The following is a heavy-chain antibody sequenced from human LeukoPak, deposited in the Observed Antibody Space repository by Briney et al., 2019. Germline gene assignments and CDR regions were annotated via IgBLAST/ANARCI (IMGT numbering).Heavy chain of an antibody. CDR1: GYTLTELS. CDR3: ATTSVVVSHDAFDI. D-gene: IGHD2-21*01. CDR2: FDPEDGET. Sequence: ASVKVSCKVSGYTLTELSMHWVRQAPGKGLEWMRGFDPEDGETIYAQKFQGRVTMTEDTSTDTAYMELSSLRSEDTAVYYCATTSVVVSHDAFDIWGQGTMVTVSS. J-gene: IGHJ3*02. V-gene: IGHV1-24*01.